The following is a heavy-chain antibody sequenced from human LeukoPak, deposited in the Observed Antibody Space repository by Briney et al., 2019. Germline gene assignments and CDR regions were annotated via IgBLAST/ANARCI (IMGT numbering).Heavy chain of an antibody. J-gene: IGHJ4*02. D-gene: IGHD2-15*01. Sequence: GGSLRLSCAASGFTFSSYSMNWVRQAPGKGLEWVSSISSSTSYIYYADSVKGRFTISRDNGKNSLYLQMNSLRAEDTAVYYCARCSGGSCYSRSDYWGQGTLVTVSS. CDR1: GFTFSSYS. CDR3: ARCSGGSCYSRSDY. CDR2: ISSSTSYI. V-gene: IGHV3-21*01.